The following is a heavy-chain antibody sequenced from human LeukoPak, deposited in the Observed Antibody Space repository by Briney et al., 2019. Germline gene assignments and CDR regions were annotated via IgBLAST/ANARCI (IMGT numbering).Heavy chain of an antibody. D-gene: IGHD6-19*01. CDR3: ARAAAVAVYYYYGIDV. J-gene: IGHJ6*02. CDR1: GGTFNSYA. CDR2: IIPILGIA. V-gene: IGHV1-69*04. Sequence: GASVKVSCKASGGTFNSYAINWVRQAPGQGLEWMGRIIPILGIANYAQKFQGRVTITADKSTSTAYMELSSLRSEDTAVYYCARAAAVAVYYYYGIDVWGQGTTVTVYS.